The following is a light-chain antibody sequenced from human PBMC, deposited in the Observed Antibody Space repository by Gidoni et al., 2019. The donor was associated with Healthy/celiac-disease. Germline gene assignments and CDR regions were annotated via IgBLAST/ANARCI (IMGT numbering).Light chain of an antibody. Sequence: SYELTQRPSVSVSPGQTASITCSGDKLGDKYACWYQQKPGQSPVLVIYQDSKRPSGIPERFSGSNSGNPATLVISGTQAMDEADYYCQAWDSSTVVFGGGTKLTVL. J-gene: IGLJ2*01. CDR2: QDS. V-gene: IGLV3-1*01. CDR1: KLGDKY. CDR3: QAWDSSTVV.